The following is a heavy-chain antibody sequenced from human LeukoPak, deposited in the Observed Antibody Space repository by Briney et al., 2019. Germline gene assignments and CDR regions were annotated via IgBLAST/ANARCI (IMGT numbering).Heavy chain of an antibody. CDR2: ISGSGGST. Sequence: GGSLRLSCAASGFTFSSYAMSWVRQAPGKGLEWVSAISGSGGSTYYADSVKGRFTISRDNSKNTLYLQMNSLRAEDTAVYYCAKDHCISTSCVRGNMDVWGKGTTVTVS. D-gene: IGHD2-2*01. J-gene: IGHJ6*03. CDR3: AKDHCISTSCVRGNMDV. CDR1: GFTFSSYA. V-gene: IGHV3-23*01.